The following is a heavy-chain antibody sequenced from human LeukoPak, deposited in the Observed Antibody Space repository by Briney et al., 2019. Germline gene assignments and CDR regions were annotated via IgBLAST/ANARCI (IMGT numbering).Heavy chain of an antibody. CDR2: IKQDGSTK. CDR3: ARDITDGTTNFDC. D-gene: IGHD1-1*01. Sequence: QPGGSLRLSCAASGFSIRNYWMSWVRQAPGKGLEWVASIKQDGSTKYYVNSVKGRFTISRDNAKNSLSVQMDSLRVEDTAVYYCARDITDGTTNFDCWGQGTLVTVSS. V-gene: IGHV3-7*01. CDR1: GFSIRNYW. J-gene: IGHJ4*02.